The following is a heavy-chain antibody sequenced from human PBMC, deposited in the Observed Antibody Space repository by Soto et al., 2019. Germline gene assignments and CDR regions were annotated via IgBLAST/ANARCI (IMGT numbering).Heavy chain of an antibody. D-gene: IGHD3-3*01. V-gene: IGHV3-21*01. CDR3: ARSNYDFWSGYYNAEAYYYYGMDV. CDR1: GFTFSSYR. Sequence: EVPLVESGGGLVKPGGSLRLSCAASGFTFSSYRMNWVRPAPGKGRAWVSSISSSSSYIYYADSVKGRFTISRDNAKNSLFLQMNSLRAEDSAVYYCARSNYDFWSGYYNAEAYYYYGMDVWGQGTTVTVAS. CDR2: ISSSSSYI. J-gene: IGHJ6*02.